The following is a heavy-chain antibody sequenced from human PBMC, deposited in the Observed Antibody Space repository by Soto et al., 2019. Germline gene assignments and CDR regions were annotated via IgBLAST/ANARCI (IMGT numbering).Heavy chain of an antibody. CDR1: GFTFSNAW. J-gene: IGHJ4*02. V-gene: IGHV3-15*07. CDR3: TTDVITIFVVVPGLN. D-gene: IGHD3-3*01. Sequence: LRLSCAASGFTFSNAWMNWVRQAPGKGLEWVGRIKSKTDGGTTDYAAPVKGRFTISRDDSKNTLYLQMNSLKTEDTAVYYCTTDVITIFVVVPGLNWGQGTLVTVSS. CDR2: IKSKTDGGTT.